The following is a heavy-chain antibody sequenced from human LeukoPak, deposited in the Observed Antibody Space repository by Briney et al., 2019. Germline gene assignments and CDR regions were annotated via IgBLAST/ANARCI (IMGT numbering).Heavy chain of an antibody. V-gene: IGHV3-30-3*01. D-gene: IGHD5-24*01. Sequence: GGSLRLSCAASGFTFSSYAMHWVRQAPGKGLEWVAVISYDGSNKYYADSVKGRFTISRDNSKNTLYLQMNSLRAEDTAAYYCARDGYNYARLDYWGQGTLVTVSS. J-gene: IGHJ4*02. CDR2: ISYDGSNK. CDR3: ARDGYNYARLDY. CDR1: GFTFSSYA.